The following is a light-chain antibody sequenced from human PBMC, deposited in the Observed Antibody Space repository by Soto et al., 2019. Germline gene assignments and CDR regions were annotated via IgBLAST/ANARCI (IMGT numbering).Light chain of an antibody. Sequence: EFVLTQSPGTLSLSPGERATLSCRASQTVRNNYLAWYQQKPGQAPRLLIYDASSRATGIPDRFSGGGSGTDCTLTISSVGPKDLAVYNSQKFRSYPLSFGGGTKGELK. V-gene: IGKV3-20*01. CDR3: QKFRSYPLS. CDR2: DAS. J-gene: IGKJ4*01. CDR1: QTVRNNY.